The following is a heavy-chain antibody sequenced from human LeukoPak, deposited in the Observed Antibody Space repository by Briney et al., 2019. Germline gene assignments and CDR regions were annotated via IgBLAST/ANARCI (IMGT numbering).Heavy chain of an antibody. CDR3: VGSGFWSGYRSRDNWFDP. D-gene: IGHD3-3*01. J-gene: IGHJ5*02. CDR1: GGTFSSYA. CDR2: IIPIFGTA. Sequence: ASVKVSCKASGGTFSSYAISWVRQAPGQGLEWMGGIIPIFGTANYAQKFQGRVTITADKSTSTAYMELSSLRSEDTAVYYCVGSGFWSGYRSRDNWFDPWGQGTLVTVSS. V-gene: IGHV1-69*06.